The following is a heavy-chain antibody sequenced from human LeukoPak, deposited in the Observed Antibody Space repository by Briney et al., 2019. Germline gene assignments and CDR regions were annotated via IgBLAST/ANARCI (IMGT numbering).Heavy chain of an antibody. J-gene: IGHJ4*02. Sequence: GALRLSCAASGFTFSRYGMHWVRQAPGKGLEWVAVVAHDEKTIFYADSLKGRFTVSRDNSKNTVYLQMNSLRDEDTAVYYCARERQSGGTPFDYWGQGSLVTVSS. CDR1: GFTFSRYG. D-gene: IGHD1-26*01. V-gene: IGHV3-30*03. CDR3: ARERQSGGTPFDY. CDR2: VAHDEKTI.